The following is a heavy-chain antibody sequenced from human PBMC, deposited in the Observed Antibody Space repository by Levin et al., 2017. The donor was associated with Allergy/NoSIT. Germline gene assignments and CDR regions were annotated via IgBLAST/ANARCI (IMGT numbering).Heavy chain of an antibody. CDR3: ARQAPDDYFDY. CDR1: GYTFTGYS. CDR2: INPNSGGT. J-gene: IGHJ4*02. Sequence: GESLKISCKASGYTFTGYSMHWVRQAPGQGLEWMGWINPNSGGTKYTQKIQGRVTMTRDTSISTAYMELSRLRSDDTAVYYCARQAPDDYFDYWGQGTLVTVSA. V-gene: IGHV1-2*02.